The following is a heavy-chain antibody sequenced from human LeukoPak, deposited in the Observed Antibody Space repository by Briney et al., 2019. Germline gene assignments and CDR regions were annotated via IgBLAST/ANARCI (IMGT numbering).Heavy chain of an antibody. V-gene: IGHV3-43*01. D-gene: IGHD3-10*02. CDR3: AKELDTMFFDY. Sequence: GGSLRLSCATSGFNFHRYTIHWVRQAPGKGLEWVSLAGWAGGTTYYSDSVRGRFTISRDSGRNSVYLQMNSLTTDDTAFYFCAKELDTMFFDYWGQGALVTVSS. CDR2: AGWAGGTT. J-gene: IGHJ4*02. CDR1: GFNFHRYT.